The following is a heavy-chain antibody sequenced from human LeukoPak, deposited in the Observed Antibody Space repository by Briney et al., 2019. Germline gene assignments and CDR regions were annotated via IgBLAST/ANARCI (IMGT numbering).Heavy chain of an antibody. CDR1: GFTFSSYE. CDR2: IKRETDGGTT. Sequence: GGSLRLSCAASGFTFSSYEMNWVRQAPGKGLEWVGRIKRETDGGTTAYTAPVKGRFSISRDDSKNTVFLQMSSLKTEDTAVYYCTAGEGFTDFDSWGQGTLVTVSS. J-gene: IGHJ4*02. V-gene: IGHV3-15*01. D-gene: IGHD3-16*01. CDR3: TAGEGFTDFDS.